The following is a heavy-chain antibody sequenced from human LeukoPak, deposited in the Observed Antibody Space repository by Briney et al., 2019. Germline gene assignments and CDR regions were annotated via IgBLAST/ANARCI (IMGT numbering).Heavy chain of an antibody. CDR1: GGSISSYY. D-gene: IGHD5-18*01. CDR2: IYYSGST. J-gene: IGHJ4*02. CDR3: AREIGDTAMVTMDY. Sequence: SETLSLTCAVSGGSISSYYWSWIRQPPGKGLEWIGYIYYSGSTNYNPSLKSRVTISVDTSKNQFSLKLSSVTAADTAVYYCAREIGDTAMVTMDYWGQGTLVTVSS. V-gene: IGHV4-59*12.